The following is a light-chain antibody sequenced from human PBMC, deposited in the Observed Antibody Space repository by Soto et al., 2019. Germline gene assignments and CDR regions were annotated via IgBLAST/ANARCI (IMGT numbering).Light chain of an antibody. CDR2: GAS. Sequence: EIVLTQSPGTLSLSPGERATLSCRASQSVSSSYFAWYQQKPGQAPRLLIYGASSRATGIPARFSGSGSGTDFTLTISRLEPGDFAVYYCQQYGSSTPGTFGQGTKLEIK. V-gene: IGKV3-20*01. J-gene: IGKJ2*02. CDR3: QQYGSSTPGT. CDR1: QSVSSSY.